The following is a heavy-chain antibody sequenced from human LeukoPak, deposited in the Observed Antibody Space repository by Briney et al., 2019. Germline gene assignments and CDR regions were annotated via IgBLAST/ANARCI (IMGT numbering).Heavy chain of an antibody. D-gene: IGHD3-10*01. V-gene: IGHV3-48*03. CDR2: ISGSATSI. J-gene: IGHJ4*02. CDR3: ARETYYGSGSYSDFALDY. CDR1: GFTFSNYE. Sequence: GGSLRLSCAASGFTFSNYEINWVRQAPGRGLEWISCISGSATSIYHANSVKGRFTIARDNAKNSVYLQMNSLRAEDTAVYYCARETYYGSGSYSDFALDYWGQGTLVTVSS.